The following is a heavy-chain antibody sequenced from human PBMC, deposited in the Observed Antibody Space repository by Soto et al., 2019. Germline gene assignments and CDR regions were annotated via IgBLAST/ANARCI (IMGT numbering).Heavy chain of an antibody. V-gene: IGHV3-21*06. CDR3: ARESEDLTSNFDY. CDR2: ISSTTNYI. J-gene: IGHJ4*02. CDR1: GFTFTRYG. Sequence: GGSLRLSCAASGFTFTRYGMNWVRQAPGKGLEWVSSISSTTNYIYYGDSMKGRFTISRDNAKNSLYLEMNSLRAEDTAVYYCARESEDLTSNFDYWGQGTLVTVSS.